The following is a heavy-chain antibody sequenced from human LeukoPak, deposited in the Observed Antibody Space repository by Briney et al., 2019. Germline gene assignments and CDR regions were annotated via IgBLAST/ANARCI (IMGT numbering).Heavy chain of an antibody. CDR1: GFTFSSYW. V-gene: IGHV3-7*01. CDR2: IKQDGSEK. CDR3: ARGSYCSGGSCYSGRAFDI. Sequence: GGSLRLSCAASGFTFSSYWMTWVRQAPGKGLEWVANIKQDGSEKYYVDSVKGRFTISRDNAKNSLYLQMNSLRAEDTAVYYCARGSYCSGGSCYSGRAFDIWGQGTMVSVSS. D-gene: IGHD2-15*01. J-gene: IGHJ3*02.